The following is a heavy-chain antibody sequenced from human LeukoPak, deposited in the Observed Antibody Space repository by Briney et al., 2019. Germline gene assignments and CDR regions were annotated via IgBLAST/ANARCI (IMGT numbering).Heavy chain of an antibody. D-gene: IGHD2-15*01. V-gene: IGHV1-18*01. Sequence: ASVTVSRKASGYTFTSDGISWVRPAPGQGLGWMGWISAYSGNTNYAQKLQGRITMTTDTSTSTAYIELRSLRTDDTAVYYCARMAYCSVGSCYSFYQYYYYGMDVWGQGTTVTVSS. CDR3: ARMAYCSVGSCYSFYQYYYYGMDV. CDR2: ISAYSGNT. J-gene: IGHJ6*02. CDR1: GYTFTSDG.